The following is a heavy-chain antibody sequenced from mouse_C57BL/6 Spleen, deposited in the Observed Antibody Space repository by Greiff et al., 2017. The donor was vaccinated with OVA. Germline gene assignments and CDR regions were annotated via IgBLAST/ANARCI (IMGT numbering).Heavy chain of an antibody. D-gene: IGHD1-1*01. Sequence: VQLQQSGAELVRPGASVKLSCKASGYTFTDYYINWVKQRPGQGLEWIARIYPGSGNTYYNEKFKGKATLTAEKSSSTAYMQLSSLTSEHSAVYFCARGGYYGSSYGDFAYWGTGTLVTVSA. V-gene: IGHV1-76*01. CDR3: ARGGYYGSSYGDFAY. CDR2: IYPGSGNT. J-gene: IGHJ3*01. CDR1: GYTFTDYY.